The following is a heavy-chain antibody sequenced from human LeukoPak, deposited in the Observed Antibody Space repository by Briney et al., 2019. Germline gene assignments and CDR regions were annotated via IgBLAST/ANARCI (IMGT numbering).Heavy chain of an antibody. D-gene: IGHD6-13*01. Sequence: PGGSLRLSCAASGFTFSSYAMHWVRQAPGKGLEWVAVISYDGSNKYYADSVKGRFTISRDNSKNTLYLQMNSLGAEDTAVYYCARDSGWWRFDFWGQGTLVTVSS. CDR1: GFTFSSYA. CDR3: ARDSGWWRFDF. V-gene: IGHV3-30-3*01. J-gene: IGHJ4*02. CDR2: ISYDGSNK.